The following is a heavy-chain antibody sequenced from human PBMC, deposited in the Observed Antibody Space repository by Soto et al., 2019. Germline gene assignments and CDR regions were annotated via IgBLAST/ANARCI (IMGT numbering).Heavy chain of an antibody. CDR1: GGSVSSGSNY. CDR3: AREVGTTVTTVDY. CDR2: IYYSGST. D-gene: IGHD4-17*01. V-gene: IGHV4-61*01. Sequence: QVQLQESGPGLGKPSETLSLTCTVSGGSVSSGSNYWSWIRQPPGKGLEWIGYIYYSGSTNYNPSLKSRVTLSVDTSKNQFSLKLSSVTAADTAVYYCAREVGTTVTTVDYWGQGTLVTVSS. J-gene: IGHJ4*02.